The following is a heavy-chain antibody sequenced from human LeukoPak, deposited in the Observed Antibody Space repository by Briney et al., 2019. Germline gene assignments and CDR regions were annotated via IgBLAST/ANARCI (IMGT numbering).Heavy chain of an antibody. J-gene: IGHJ3*02. CDR1: ERTFNNHG. D-gene: IGHD2-2*01. V-gene: IGHV1-46*02. Sequence: GASVKVSCKASERTFNNHGVAWVRQAPGQGLEWMGIINPSGGSTSYAQKFQGRVTMTRDTSTSTVYMELSSLRSEDTAVYYCTRAQGSSSSDDAFDIWRQGTMVTVSS. CDR3: TRAQGSSSSDDAFDI. CDR2: INPSGGST.